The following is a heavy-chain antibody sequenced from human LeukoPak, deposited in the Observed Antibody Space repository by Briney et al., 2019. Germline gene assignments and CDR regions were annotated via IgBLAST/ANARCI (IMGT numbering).Heavy chain of an antibody. J-gene: IGHJ4*02. CDR1: GGSISSYY. D-gene: IGHD3-16*01. CDR3: ARGAGWLIDY. CDR2: FHNSGTS. V-gene: IGHV4-59*01. Sequence: SETLSLTCTVSGGSISSYYWSWIRQPPGKGLEWIGYFHNSGTSTYNPSLKSRVTISADTSKNQFSLKLNSLTTADTAVYYCARGAGWLIDYWGQGILVTVSS.